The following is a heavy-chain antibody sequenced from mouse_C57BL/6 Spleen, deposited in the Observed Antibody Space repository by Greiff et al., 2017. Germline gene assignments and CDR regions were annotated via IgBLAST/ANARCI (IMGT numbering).Heavy chain of an antibody. Sequence: EVKLVESGPGLVKPSQSLSLTCSVTGYSITSGYYWNWIRQFPGNKLEWMGYISYDGSNNYNPSLKNRISITRDTSKNQFFLKLNSVTTEDTATYYCARRGGSNAWFAYWGQGTLVTVSA. CDR1: GYSITSGYY. CDR2: ISYDGSN. J-gene: IGHJ3*01. D-gene: IGHD1-1*01. CDR3: ARRGGSNAWFAY. V-gene: IGHV3-6*01.